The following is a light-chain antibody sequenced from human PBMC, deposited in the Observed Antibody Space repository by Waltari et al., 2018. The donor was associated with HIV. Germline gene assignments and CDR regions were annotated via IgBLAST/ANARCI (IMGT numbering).Light chain of an antibody. V-gene: IGKV3-11*01. CDR2: DAS. Sequence: TPSACTLSLSPRDTATLPCRASQSISSSLAWYQHKPGQAPRLLIYDASKRATGIPARFSGSGSGTDFTLTVSRLEPEDFAVYYCQQRSNWPSITFGQGTRLEIK. J-gene: IGKJ5*01. CDR1: QSISSS. CDR3: QQRSNWPSIT.